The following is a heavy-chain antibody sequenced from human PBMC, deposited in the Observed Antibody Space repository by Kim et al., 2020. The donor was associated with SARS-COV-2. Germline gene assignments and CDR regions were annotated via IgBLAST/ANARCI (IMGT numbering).Heavy chain of an antibody. Sequence: SETLSLTCTVSGGSISSGGYYWSWNRQHPGKGLEWIGYIYYSGSTYYNPFLKSRVTISVDTYKNQFSLKLSSVTAADTAMYYCASGTTYTMIVVHVMGAFDLWGQGTMVTVSS. CDR1: GGSISSGGYY. V-gene: IGHV4-31*03. D-gene: IGHD3-22*01. J-gene: IGHJ3*01. CDR2: IYYSGST. CDR3: ASGTTYTMIVVHVMGAFDL.